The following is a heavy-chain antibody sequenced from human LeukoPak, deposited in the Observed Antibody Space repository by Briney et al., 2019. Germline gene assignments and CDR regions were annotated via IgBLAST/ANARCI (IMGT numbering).Heavy chain of an antibody. CDR3: AKCSANYYNDAFDV. D-gene: IGHD3-10*02. V-gene: IGHV3-23*01. CDR2: VSGGGAKR. Sequence: PGGSLRLSCAASGFTFSSYAMTWVRQAPGKGLEWVSYVSGGGAKRHYSASVKGRFTISRDNSKNTLYLEMNSLRAEDTAMYYCAKCSANYYNDAFDVWGRGTMVTVPS. CDR1: GFTFSSYA. J-gene: IGHJ3*01.